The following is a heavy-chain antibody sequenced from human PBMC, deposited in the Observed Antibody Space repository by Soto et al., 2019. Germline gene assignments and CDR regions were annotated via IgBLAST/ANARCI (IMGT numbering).Heavy chain of an antibody. D-gene: IGHD2-2*01. Sequence: GGSLRLSCAASGFTFSSYAMSWVRQAPGKGLEWVSAISGSGGSTYYADSVKGRFTISRDNSKNTLYLQMNSLRAEDTAVYYCAKDLFSDDIVVVPEWFDPWGQGTLVTVSS. V-gene: IGHV3-23*01. CDR2: ISGSGGST. CDR1: GFTFSSYA. CDR3: AKDLFSDDIVVVPEWFDP. J-gene: IGHJ5*02.